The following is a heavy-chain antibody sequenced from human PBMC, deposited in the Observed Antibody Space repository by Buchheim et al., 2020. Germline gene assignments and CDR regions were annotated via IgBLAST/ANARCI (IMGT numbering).Heavy chain of an antibody. CDR2: IKSKSDGGTT. V-gene: IGHV3-15*02. CDR3: TRGSIAYGTLDN. Sequence: EVQLVDSGGALVKPGGSLRLSCVASGFTLTSAWMTWVRQAPGEGLEWVGRIKSKSDGGTTDYAAPVNGRFIISRDDSKDTLYLQMNSLMTEDTGVYYCTRGSIAYGTLDNWGQGTL. CDR1: GFTLTSAW. D-gene: IGHD4-17*01. J-gene: IGHJ4*02.